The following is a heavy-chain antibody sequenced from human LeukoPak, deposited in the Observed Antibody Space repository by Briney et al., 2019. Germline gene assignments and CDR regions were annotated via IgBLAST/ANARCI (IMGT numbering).Heavy chain of an antibody. Sequence: SETLFLTCTVSGGSISSYYWSWIRQPPGKGLEWIGYIYYSGSTNYNPSLKSRVTISVDTSKNQFSLKLSSVTAADTAVYYCARDSVDFFDYWGQGTLVTVSS. V-gene: IGHV4-59*01. D-gene: IGHD2-15*01. J-gene: IGHJ4*02. CDR3: ARDSVDFFDY. CDR2: IYYSGST. CDR1: GGSISSYY.